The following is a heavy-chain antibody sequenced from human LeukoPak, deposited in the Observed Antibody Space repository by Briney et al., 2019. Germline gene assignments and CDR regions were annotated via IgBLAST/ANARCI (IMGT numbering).Heavy chain of an antibody. Sequence: ASVKVSCKASGYTFTSYYMHWVRQAPGQGLEWMGIINPSGGSTSYAQKFQGRVTMTRDTSTSTVYMELSSLRSEDTAVYYCARDLRRAQWYDGIVVAGNDAFDIWGQGTMVTVSS. J-gene: IGHJ3*02. CDR2: INPSGGST. D-gene: IGHD2-2*01. CDR3: ARDLRRAQWYDGIVVAGNDAFDI. V-gene: IGHV1-46*01. CDR1: GYTFTSYY.